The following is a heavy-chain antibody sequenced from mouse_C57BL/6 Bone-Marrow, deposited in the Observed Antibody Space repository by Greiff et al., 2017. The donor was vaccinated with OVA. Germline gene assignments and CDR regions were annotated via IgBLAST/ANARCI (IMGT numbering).Heavy chain of an antibody. D-gene: IGHD2-5*01. CDR3: ARERVAYYSNYDAMDY. V-gene: IGHV1-50*01. J-gene: IGHJ4*01. CDR2: FDPSDSYT. CDR1: GYTFTSYW. Sequence: VKLQQPGAELVKPGASVKLSCKASGYTFTSYWMQWVKQRPGQGLEWIVEFDPSDSYTTYNQKFKGKATFTVDTSSSTAYMQLSSLTSEDSAVYYCARERVAYYSNYDAMDYWGQGTSVTVSS.